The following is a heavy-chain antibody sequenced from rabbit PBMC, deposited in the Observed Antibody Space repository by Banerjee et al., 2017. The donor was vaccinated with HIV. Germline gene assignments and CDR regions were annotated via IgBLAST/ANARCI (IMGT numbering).Heavy chain of an antibody. CDR1: GFSFSSSYW. D-gene: IGHD6-1*01. J-gene: IGHJ4*01. Sequence: EESGGGLVQPEGSLTLTCTASGFSFSSSYWICWVRQAPGKGLEWIACIYAGSTGSTYYATWAKGRFTISKTSSTMVTLQMTSLTAADTATYFCASSYAGYAGYGYALNLWGQGTLVTVS. V-gene: IGHV1S45*01. CDR3: ASSYAGYAGYGYALNL. CDR2: IYAGSTGST.